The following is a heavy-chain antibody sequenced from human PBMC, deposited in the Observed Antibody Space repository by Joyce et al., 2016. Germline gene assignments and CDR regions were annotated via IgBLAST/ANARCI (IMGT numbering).Heavy chain of an antibody. Sequence: QVQLVQSGAEVKKPGASVKISCKASGYTFTSYHLYWVRQAPGQGLEWMGIINPSGGGTNYAQKFQGRVTMTRDTSTSTVYMELSSLRSEDTAVYYCARDLVPAPAGWFDPWGQGTLVTVSS. CDR2: INPSGGGT. D-gene: IGHD2-2*01. CDR3: ARDLVPAPAGWFDP. V-gene: IGHV1-46*01. J-gene: IGHJ5*02. CDR1: GYTFTSYH.